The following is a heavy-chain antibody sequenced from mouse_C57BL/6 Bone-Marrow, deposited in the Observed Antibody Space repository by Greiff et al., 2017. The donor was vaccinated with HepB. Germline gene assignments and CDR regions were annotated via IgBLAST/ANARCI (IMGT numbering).Heavy chain of an antibody. CDR3: TVYSNYEAWFAY. CDR1: GFNIKDDY. J-gene: IGHJ3*01. Sequence: VQLQQSGAELVRPGASVKLSCTASGFNIKDDYMHWVKQRPEQGLEWIGWIDPENGDTEYASKFQGKATITADTSSNTAYLQLSSLTSEDTAVYYFTVYSNYEAWFAYWGQGTLVTVSA. CDR2: IDPENGDT. V-gene: IGHV14-4*01. D-gene: IGHD2-5*01.